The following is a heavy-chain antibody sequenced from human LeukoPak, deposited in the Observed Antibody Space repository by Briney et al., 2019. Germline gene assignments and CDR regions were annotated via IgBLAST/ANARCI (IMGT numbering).Heavy chain of an antibody. CDR3: AKERLLGGTTHDAFDI. D-gene: IGHD1-1*01. V-gene: IGHV3-30*02. Sequence: GGSLRLSCAASGFTFNNYGMHWVRQAPGKGLEWVAFIRYNGNNQYYADSVKGRFTISRDNSKNTLYLQMNSLRAEDTAVYYCAKERLLGGTTHDAFDIWGQGTMVTVSS. CDR1: GFTFNNYG. CDR2: IRYNGNNQ. J-gene: IGHJ3*02.